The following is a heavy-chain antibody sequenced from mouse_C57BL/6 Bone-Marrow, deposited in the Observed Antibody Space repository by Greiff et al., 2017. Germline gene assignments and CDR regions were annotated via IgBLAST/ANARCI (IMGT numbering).Heavy chain of an antibody. CDR1: GYTFTSYW. Sequence: VQLQQPGAELVMPGASVKLSCKASGYTFTSYWMHWVKQRPGQGLEWIGEIDPSDSYTHYNQKFKGKSTLTVDKSSCTAYMQLSSLPSADSAVXYCARAPWFAYWGQGTLVTVSA. CDR3: ARAPWFAY. V-gene: IGHV1-69*01. J-gene: IGHJ3*01. CDR2: IDPSDSYT.